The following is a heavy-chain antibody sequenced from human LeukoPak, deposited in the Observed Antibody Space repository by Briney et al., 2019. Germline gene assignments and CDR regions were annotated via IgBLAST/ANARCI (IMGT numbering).Heavy chain of an antibody. Sequence: PGGSLRLSCAASGFTFSSYSMNWVRQAPGKGLEWVSYISSSSSTIYYADSVKGRFTISRDNSKNTLYLQMNSLRAEDTAVYYCAKEGSEAAAGSYYYYMDVWGKGTTVTVSS. J-gene: IGHJ6*03. CDR3: AKEGSEAAAGSYYYYMDV. CDR1: GFTFSSYS. D-gene: IGHD6-13*01. CDR2: ISSSSSTI. V-gene: IGHV3-48*01.